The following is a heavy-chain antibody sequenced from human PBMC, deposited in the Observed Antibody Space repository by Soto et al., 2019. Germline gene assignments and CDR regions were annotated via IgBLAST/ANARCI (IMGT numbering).Heavy chain of an antibody. CDR2: IVVGSGNT. Sequence: SVKVSCKASGFTFTSSAVQWVRQARGQRLEWIGWIVVGSGNTNYAQKFQERVTITRDMSTSTAYMELSSLRSEDTAVYYCAAESIVGDRSYFDYWGQGTLVTVSS. D-gene: IGHD1-26*01. J-gene: IGHJ4*02. V-gene: IGHV1-58*01. CDR1: GFTFTSSA. CDR3: AAESIVGDRSYFDY.